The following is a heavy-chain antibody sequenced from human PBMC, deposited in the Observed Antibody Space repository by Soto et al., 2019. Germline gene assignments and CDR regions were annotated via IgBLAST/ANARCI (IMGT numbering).Heavy chain of an antibody. CDR2: IYHSGST. D-gene: IGHD4-17*01. J-gene: IGHJ4*02. Sequence: SETLSLSCAVSGGSISSGGYSWSWIRQPPGKGLEWIGYIYHSGSTYYNPSLKSRVTISVDRSKHQFSLKLSSVTAADTAVYYCASGLVTTLHYWGQGTLVTVSS. V-gene: IGHV4-30-2*01. CDR3: ASGLVTTLHY. CDR1: GGSISSGGYS.